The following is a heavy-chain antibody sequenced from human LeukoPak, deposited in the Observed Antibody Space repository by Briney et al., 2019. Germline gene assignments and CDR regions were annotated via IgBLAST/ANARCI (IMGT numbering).Heavy chain of an antibody. Sequence: ASVKVSCKAPGYTLTSYGISWVRQAPGQGLEWMGWLNPNSGDTYSAQKFQGRVTMTRDTSISTAYIEVSRLRSDDTAVYYCTRGRRILVGDTNAGDFFDFWGQGPLVTVSS. CDR3: TRGRRILVGDTNAGDFFDF. CDR2: LNPNSGDT. CDR1: GYTLTSYG. V-gene: IGHV1-2*02. D-gene: IGHD1-26*01. J-gene: IGHJ4*02.